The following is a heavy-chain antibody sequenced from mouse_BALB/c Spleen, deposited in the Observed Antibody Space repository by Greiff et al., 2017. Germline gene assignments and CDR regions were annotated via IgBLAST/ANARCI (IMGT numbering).Heavy chain of an antibody. J-gene: IGHJ3*01. V-gene: IGHV1S81*02. CDR1: GYTFTSYY. Sequence: QVQLKQPGAELVKPGASVKLSCKASGYTFTSYYMYWVKQRPGQGLEWIGVINPSIGGTNFNERFKSKATLTVDKSSSTAYMQLSSLTSEDAAVYYCTRESYYGSRPFAYWGQGTMVTVSA. CDR2: INPSIGGT. D-gene: IGHD1-1*01. CDR3: TRESYYGSRPFAY.